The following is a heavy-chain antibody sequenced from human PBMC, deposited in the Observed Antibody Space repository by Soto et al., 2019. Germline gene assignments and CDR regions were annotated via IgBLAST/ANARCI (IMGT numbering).Heavy chain of an antibody. J-gene: IGHJ6*02. CDR2: VSYSGST. V-gene: IGHV4-31*01. Sequence: QVQLQESGPGLVKPSETLSLTCTVSGGSISSCGYCWSWIRQHPGQGLVWIGYVSYSGSTYYNPSRKSLVTISVDTSKIHFSLKLSNVTAADTAMYDSAGDGFRYYCGTVRSGGYKYCLDVWGQGTTVTVSS. D-gene: IGHD3-10*01. CDR1: GGSISSCGYC. CDR3: AGDGFRYYCGTVRSGGYKYCLDV.